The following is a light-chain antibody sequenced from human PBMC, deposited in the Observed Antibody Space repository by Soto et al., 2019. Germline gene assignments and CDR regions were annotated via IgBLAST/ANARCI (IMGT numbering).Light chain of an antibody. Sequence: QSVLTQPASVSGSPGQSITISCTGTSSDVGSYSLASWYQQHPGKAPKLMIYEASKRPSGVSNRFSGSKSGNTASLTISGLQAEDEADYYCCSYAGSTTYVFGTGTKVTVL. J-gene: IGLJ1*01. CDR1: SSDVGSYSL. CDR3: CSYAGSTTYV. V-gene: IGLV2-23*01. CDR2: EAS.